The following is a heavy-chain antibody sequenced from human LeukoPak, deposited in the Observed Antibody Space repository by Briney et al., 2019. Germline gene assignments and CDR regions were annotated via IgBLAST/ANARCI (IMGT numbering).Heavy chain of an antibody. CDR2: IIPIFGTA. CDR3: ARAAYYYDSSGYYFDY. CDR1: GYTFTSYK. J-gene: IGHJ4*02. Sequence: SVKVSCKASGYTFTSYKINWVRQAPGQGLEWMGGIIPIFGTANYAQKFQGRVTITTDESTSTAYMELSSLRSEDTAVYYCARAAYYYDSSGYYFDYWGQGTLVTVSS. V-gene: IGHV1-69*05. D-gene: IGHD3-22*01.